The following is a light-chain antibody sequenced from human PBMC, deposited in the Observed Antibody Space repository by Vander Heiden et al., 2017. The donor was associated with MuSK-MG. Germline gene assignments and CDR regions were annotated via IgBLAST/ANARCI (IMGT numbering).Light chain of an antibody. CDR3: QQYNNYST. CDR1: QSINRW. CDR2: DAY. V-gene: IGKV1-5*01. Sequence: DIHLTQSPSTLSASVGDRVTITCRASQSINRWLAWYQQKAGNAPRLLIYDAYSLESWVPSRFSGSGSGTEFTLTISGLQPDDFATYYCQQYNNYSTFGQGTKVDIQ. J-gene: IGKJ1*01.